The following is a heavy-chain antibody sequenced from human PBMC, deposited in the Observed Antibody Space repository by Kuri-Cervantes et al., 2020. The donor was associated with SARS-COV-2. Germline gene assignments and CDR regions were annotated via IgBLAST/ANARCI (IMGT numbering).Heavy chain of an antibody. CDR1: GGTFSSCT. CDR3: ATSRWLQVPDY. Sequence: SVKVSCKASGGTFSSCTISWVRQAPGQGLEWMGGIIPIFGTANYAQKFQGRVTITADKSTSTAYMELSSLRSEDTAVYYCATSRWLQVPDYWGQGTLVTVSS. CDR2: IIPIFGTA. V-gene: IGHV1-69*06. J-gene: IGHJ4*02. D-gene: IGHD5-24*01.